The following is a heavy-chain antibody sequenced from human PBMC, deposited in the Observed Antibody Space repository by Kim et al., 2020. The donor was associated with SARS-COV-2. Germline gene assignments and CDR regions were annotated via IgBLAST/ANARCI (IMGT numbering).Heavy chain of an antibody. D-gene: IGHD4-17*01. CDR3: ARHAMTTDSLVWFDP. J-gene: IGHJ5*02. V-gene: IGHV4-59*08. Sequence: PPLKRRATISVDTPKTQFSLKLSSVTAADTAVYYCARHAMTTDSLVWFDPWGQGTLVTVSS.